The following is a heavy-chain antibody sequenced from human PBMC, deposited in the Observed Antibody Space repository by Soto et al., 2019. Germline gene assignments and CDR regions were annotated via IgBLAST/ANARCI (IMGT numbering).Heavy chain of an antibody. CDR3: ARNYDSTAGGAFDI. CDR2: IYSGGST. J-gene: IGHJ3*02. Sequence: EVQLVESGGGLIQPGGSLRLSCAASGFTVSSNYMSWVRQAPGKGLEWVSVIYSGGSTYYADSVKGQFTISRDNSKNTLYLQMNSLRAEDTAVYYCARNYDSTAGGAFDIWGQGTMVTVSS. V-gene: IGHV3-53*01. D-gene: IGHD3-22*01. CDR1: GFTVSSNY.